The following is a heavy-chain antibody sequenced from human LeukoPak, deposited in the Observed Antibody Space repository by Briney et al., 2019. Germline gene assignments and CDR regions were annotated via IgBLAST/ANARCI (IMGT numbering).Heavy chain of an antibody. D-gene: IGHD3-22*01. CDR2: INAGNGNT. CDR1: GYTVTSYA. Sequence: ASVKVSCKASGYTVTSYAMHWVRQATGQRLEWMGWINAGNGNTKYSQKFQGRVTITRDTSASTAYMELSSLRSEDTAVYYCARDLRYYDSSGYYLYYFDYWGQGTLVTVSS. CDR3: ARDLRYYDSSGYYLYYFDY. V-gene: IGHV1-3*01. J-gene: IGHJ4*02.